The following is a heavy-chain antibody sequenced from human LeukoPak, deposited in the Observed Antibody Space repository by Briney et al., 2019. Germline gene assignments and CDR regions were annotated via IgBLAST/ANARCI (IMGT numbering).Heavy chain of an antibody. CDR2: ISSSGSTI. J-gene: IGHJ6*04. CDR3: AELGITMIGGV. V-gene: IGHV3-48*04. Sequence: GGTLRLSCAASGFTFSSYGMSWVRQAPGKGLEWVSYISSSGSTIYYADSVKGRFTISRDNAKNSLYLQMNSLRAEDTAVYYCAELGITMIGGVRGKGTTVTISS. D-gene: IGHD3-10*02. CDR1: GFTFSSYG.